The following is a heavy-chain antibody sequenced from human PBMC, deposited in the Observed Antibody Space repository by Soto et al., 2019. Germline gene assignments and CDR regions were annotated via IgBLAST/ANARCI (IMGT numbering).Heavy chain of an antibody. J-gene: IGHJ6*02. V-gene: IGHV4-34*01. CDR1: GGSFSGYY. Sequence: QVQLQQWGAGLLKPSETLSLTCAVYGGSFSGYYWSWIRQPPGKGLEWIGEINHSGSTNYNPSLKSRVTISVDTSKNQFSLKLCSVTAADTAVYYCARGKQLAYYYYYGMDVWGQGTTVTVSS. D-gene: IGHD6-13*01. CDR2: INHSGST. CDR3: ARGKQLAYYYYYGMDV.